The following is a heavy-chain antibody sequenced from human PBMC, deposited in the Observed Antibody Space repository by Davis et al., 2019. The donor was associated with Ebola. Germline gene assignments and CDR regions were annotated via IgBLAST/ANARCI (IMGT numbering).Heavy chain of an antibody. D-gene: IGHD6-19*01. CDR2: INSDGSST. Sequence: GESLKISCAASGFTFSSYWMHWVRQAPGKGLVWVSRINSDGSSTSYADSVKGRFTISSDNSKNTLYLQMNSLRAEDTAVYYCARDYDYSSGWLGDFDYWGQGTLVTVSS. J-gene: IGHJ4*02. CDR3: ARDYDYSSGWLGDFDY. V-gene: IGHV3-74*01. CDR1: GFTFSSYW.